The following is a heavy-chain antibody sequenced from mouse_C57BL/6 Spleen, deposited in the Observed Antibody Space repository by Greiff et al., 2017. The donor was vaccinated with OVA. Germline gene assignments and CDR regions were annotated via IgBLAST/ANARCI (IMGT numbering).Heavy chain of an antibody. D-gene: IGHD1-1*01. Sequence: QVQLQQSGAELARPGASVKMSCKASGYTFTSYTMHWVKQRPGQGLEWIGYINPSSGYTKYNQKFKDKATLTADKSSSTAYMQLSSLTSEDSAVYYCARSYYYGSSYVRGYYFDYWGQGTSLTVSS. CDR1: GYTFTSYT. V-gene: IGHV1-4*01. CDR3: ARSYYYGSSYVRGYYFDY. CDR2: INPSSGYT. J-gene: IGHJ2*02.